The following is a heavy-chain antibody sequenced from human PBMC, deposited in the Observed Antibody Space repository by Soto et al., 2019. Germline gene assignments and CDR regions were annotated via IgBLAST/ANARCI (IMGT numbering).Heavy chain of an antibody. D-gene: IGHD6-13*01. V-gene: IGHV3-30-3*01. CDR2: ISYDGSNK. J-gene: IGHJ6*02. CDR3: AREQQQQQLDNLGGMDV. CDR1: GFTFSSYA. Sequence: QVQLVESGGGVVQPGRSLRLSCAASGFTFSSYAMHWVRQAPGKGLEWVAVISYDGSNKYYADSVKGRFTISRDNSKNXXYLQMNSLRAEDTAVYYCAREQQQQQLDNLGGMDVWGQGTTVTVSS.